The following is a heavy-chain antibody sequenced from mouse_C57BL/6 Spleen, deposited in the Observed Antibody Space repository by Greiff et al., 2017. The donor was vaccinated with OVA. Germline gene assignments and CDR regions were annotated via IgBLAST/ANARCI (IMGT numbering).Heavy chain of an antibody. Sequence: QVQLQQPGAELVKPGASVKLSCKASGYTFTSYWMHWVKQRPGQGLEWIGMIHPNSGSTNYNEKFKSKATLTVDKSSSTAYMQLSSLTSEDSAVYYCARSYITTVEADWYFDVWGTGTTVTVSS. CDR1: GYTFTSYW. V-gene: IGHV1-64*01. CDR3: ARSYITTVEADWYFDV. D-gene: IGHD1-1*01. J-gene: IGHJ1*03. CDR2: IHPNSGST.